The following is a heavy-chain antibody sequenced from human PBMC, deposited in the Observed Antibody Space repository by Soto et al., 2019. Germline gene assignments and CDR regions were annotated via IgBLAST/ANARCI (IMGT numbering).Heavy chain of an antibody. V-gene: IGHV3-53*01. CDR1: GFTVSNNY. CDR3: ATAYSTDGSSCGFDY. D-gene: IGHD2-8*01. Sequence: GGSLRLACAASGFTVSNNYMSWVRQAPGKGLESVSVLYSDGSTNYADSVKGRFTISRDNPKNTLYLQMNSLRVEDTALYYCATAYSTDGSSCGFDYWGQGPLVTVSS. CDR2: LYSDGST. J-gene: IGHJ4*02.